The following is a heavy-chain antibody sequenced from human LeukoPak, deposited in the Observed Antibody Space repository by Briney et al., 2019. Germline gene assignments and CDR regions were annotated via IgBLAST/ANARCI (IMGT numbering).Heavy chain of an antibody. CDR3: ARKFTILGYMDV. CDR2: IIPIFGTA. V-gene: IGHV1-69*13. J-gene: IGHJ6*03. Sequence: ASVKVSCKASGGTFSSYAISWVRQAPGQGLEWMGGIIPIFGTANYAQKFQGRVTITADESTSTAYVELSSLRSEDTAVYYCARKFTILGYMDVWGKGTTVTVSS. CDR1: GGTFSSYA. D-gene: IGHD3-3*01.